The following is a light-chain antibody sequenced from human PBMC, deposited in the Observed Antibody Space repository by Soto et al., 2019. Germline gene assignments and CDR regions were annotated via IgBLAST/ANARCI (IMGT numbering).Light chain of an antibody. CDR3: SSYAGSNNLV. V-gene: IGLV2-8*01. CDR2: EVN. J-gene: IGLJ2*01. CDR1: SSDVGGYNY. Sequence: QSALTQPPSASGSPGQSVTISCTGTSSDVGGYNYVSWYQHHPGKAPNLMIYEVNKRPSGVPDRFSGSKSGNTASLTVSGLQAEDEADYYCSSYAGSNNLVFGGGTKLTVL.